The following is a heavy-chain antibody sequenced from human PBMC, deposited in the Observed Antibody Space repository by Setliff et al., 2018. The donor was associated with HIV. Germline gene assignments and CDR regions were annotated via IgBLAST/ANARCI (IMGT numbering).Heavy chain of an antibody. Sequence: PSETLSLTCAVYGGSFSGYFWSWVRQSPGKGLEWIGEINHNGKTNYIPSLKSRVTISIDRSKNQFSLKLNSVIAADTAVYYCTRVRDHYDSGTYYRPLYFFDSWGQGTLVTV. CDR1: GGSFSGYF. CDR2: INHNGKT. CDR3: TRVRDHYDSGTYYRPLYFFDS. D-gene: IGHD3-10*01. V-gene: IGHV4-34*01. J-gene: IGHJ4*02.